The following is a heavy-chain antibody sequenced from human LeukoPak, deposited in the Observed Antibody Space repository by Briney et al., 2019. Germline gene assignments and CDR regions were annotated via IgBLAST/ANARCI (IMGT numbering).Heavy chain of an antibody. V-gene: IGHV3-53*01. Sequence: PGGSLRLSCAASGFTVRSNYMSWVRQAPGKGLEWGAVIYSGGSTYYADSVKGRFTISRDNSKNTLYLQMNSLRAEDTAVYYCARGTPSGYWGQGTLVTVSS. J-gene: IGHJ4*02. CDR1: GFTVRSNY. D-gene: IGHD6-19*01. CDR2: IYSGGST. CDR3: ARGTPSGY.